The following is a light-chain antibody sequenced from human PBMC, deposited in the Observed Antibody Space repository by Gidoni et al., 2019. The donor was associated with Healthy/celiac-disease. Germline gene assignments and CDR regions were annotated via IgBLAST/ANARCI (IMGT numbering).Light chain of an antibody. Sequence: QSALDQPDSVSGSPGPSSTISCTGTSSDVGRYNLVSGYQQHPGKAPKLMIYARSTRPAGVSNRFSGSKSGNTASLTTSRLQAEDEADYFCCSYAGRVVFGGGTKLTLL. CDR1: SSDVGRYNL. J-gene: IGLJ2*01. CDR3: CSYAGRVV. V-gene: IGLV2-23*01. CDR2: ARS.